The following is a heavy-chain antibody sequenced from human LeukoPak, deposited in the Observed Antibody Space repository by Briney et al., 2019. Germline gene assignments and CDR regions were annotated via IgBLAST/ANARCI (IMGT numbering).Heavy chain of an antibody. CDR2: ISGSGSYI. CDR3: TRWEGANDAFDI. J-gene: IGHJ3*02. Sequence: GGSLRLSCAASGFTFSDYSMNWVRQTPRKGLEWVSCISGSGSYIYYADSVKGRFTISRDNAKNSLYLQMNSLRAEDTAVYYCTRWEGANDAFDIWGQGTMVTVSS. V-gene: IGHV3-21*04. D-gene: IGHD1-26*01. CDR1: GFTFSDYS.